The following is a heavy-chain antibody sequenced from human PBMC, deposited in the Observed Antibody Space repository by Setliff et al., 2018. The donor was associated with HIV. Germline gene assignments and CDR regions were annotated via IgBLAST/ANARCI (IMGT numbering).Heavy chain of an antibody. J-gene: IGHJ4*02. D-gene: IGHD3-3*01. CDR2: IYPGDSDT. CDR3: AKNRGGGASGYYTPADS. Sequence: GESLKISCKGSAYSFTTFWIAWVRQMPGKGLEWMGIIYPGDSDTTYSPSFQGQVTISVDKSISTAYLQWSSLKASDSAMYYCAKNRGGGASGYYTPADSWGQGTLVTVSS. V-gene: IGHV5-51*01. CDR1: AYSFTTFW.